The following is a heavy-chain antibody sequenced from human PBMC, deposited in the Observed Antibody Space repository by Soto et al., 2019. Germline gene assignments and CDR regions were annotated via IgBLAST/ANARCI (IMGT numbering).Heavy chain of an antibody. V-gene: IGHV3-7*01. J-gene: IGHJ3*02. Sequence: EVQLVESGGGLVQPGESLRLSCAASGFTLSGYWMNWVRQAPGKGLEWVANIKQDGSEKNYVDSVKGRFTISRDNAKNSLSLQMNILRAEDTAVYYCLVTTSVFGIWGQGTMVIVSS. CDR3: LVTTSVFGI. D-gene: IGHD4-17*01. CDR1: GFTLSGYW. CDR2: IKQDGSEK.